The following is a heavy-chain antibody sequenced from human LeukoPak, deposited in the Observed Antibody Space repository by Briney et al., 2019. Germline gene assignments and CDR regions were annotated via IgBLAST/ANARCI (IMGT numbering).Heavy chain of an antibody. J-gene: IGHJ4*02. CDR1: ASILRTYA. D-gene: IGHD1-26*01. Sequence: GRSLRLSSATFASILRTYAFCWGPQAPAKGLRGVLIISNSGGTTYYADPVKGRFTVSRNNPKNTLSLKGKNLRARTPAVNYFVRQSYRGIDNYYFAYWGQGTLVAVSS. CDR3: VRQSYRGIDNYYFAY. V-gene: IGHV3-23*01. CDR2: ISNSGGTT.